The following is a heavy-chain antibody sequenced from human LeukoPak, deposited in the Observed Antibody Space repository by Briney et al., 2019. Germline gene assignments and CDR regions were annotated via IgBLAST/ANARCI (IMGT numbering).Heavy chain of an antibody. CDR3: ARIDGYNYITDY. J-gene: IGHJ4*02. CDR1: GFTFGCYA. CDR2: TSYDGSKT. V-gene: IGHV3-30*03. Sequence: GGSLRLSCAASGFTFGCYAMQWVRQAPGKGLEWVTLTSYDGSKTYNTDSVKGRFIISRDNSKNTLYLQMNSLRAEDTAVYYCARIDGYNYITDYWGQGTLVTVSS. D-gene: IGHD5-24*01.